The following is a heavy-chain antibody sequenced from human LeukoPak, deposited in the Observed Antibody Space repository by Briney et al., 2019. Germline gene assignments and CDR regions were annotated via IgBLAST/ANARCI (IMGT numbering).Heavy chain of an antibody. D-gene: IGHD2-15*01. CDR1: GYSFTSYW. CDR3: ARLMRYCSGGSCSQTGWFDP. Sequence: GESLKISCKGSGYSFTSYWIGWVRQMPGKGLEWMGIIYPRDSDTRYSPSFQGQVTISADKSISTAYLQWSSLKASDTAMYYCARLMRYCSGGSCSQTGWFDPWGQGTLVTVSS. CDR2: IYPRDSDT. J-gene: IGHJ5*02. V-gene: IGHV5-51*01.